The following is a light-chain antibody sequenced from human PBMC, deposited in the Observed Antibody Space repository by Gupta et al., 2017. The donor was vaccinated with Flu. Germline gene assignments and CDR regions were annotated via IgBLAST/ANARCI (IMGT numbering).Light chain of an antibody. Sequence: EIVMTQSPATLSVSPGERAKLPHRASQSISSNLAWYQQNPGQAPTLTISGTSTRATGIPVRFSGSGSGTEFTLTISSLKSEDFAVYYCQQYNGWPTAYTFGQGTKLEIK. CDR3: QQYNGWPTAYT. CDR1: QSISSN. J-gene: IGKJ2*01. V-gene: IGKV3-15*01. CDR2: GTS.